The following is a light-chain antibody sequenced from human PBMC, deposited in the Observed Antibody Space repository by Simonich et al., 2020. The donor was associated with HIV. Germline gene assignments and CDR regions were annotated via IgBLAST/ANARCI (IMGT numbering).Light chain of an antibody. Sequence: EIVMTQSPATLSVSPGERATLSCRASQTISSNLAWYQQKPGLAPRLLIFGASTRATGIPARFSGSGSGTEFTLTISSMQSEDFAVYYCQQYNNGPPITFGQGTRLEIK. CDR3: QQYNNGPPIT. V-gene: IGKV3-15*01. CDR2: GAS. CDR1: QTISSN. J-gene: IGKJ5*01.